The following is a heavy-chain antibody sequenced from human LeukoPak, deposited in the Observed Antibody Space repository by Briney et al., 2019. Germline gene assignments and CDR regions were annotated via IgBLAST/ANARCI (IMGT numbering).Heavy chain of an antibody. J-gene: IGHJ4*02. D-gene: IGHD1-14*01. CDR3: AKDNPLDY. CDR2: ISYDGSNK. CDR1: GFTFSSYG. V-gene: IGHV3-30*18. Sequence: GALRLSCAASGFTFSSYGMHWVRQAPGKGLEWVAVISYDGSNKYYADSVKGRFTISRDNSKNTLYLQMNSLRAEDTAVYYCAKDNPLDYWGQGTLVIVSS.